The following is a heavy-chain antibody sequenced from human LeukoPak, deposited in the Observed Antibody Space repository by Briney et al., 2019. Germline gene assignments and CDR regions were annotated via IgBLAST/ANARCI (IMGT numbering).Heavy chain of an antibody. CDR2: IKQDGSEK. CDR3: ARRRAVIPNTWFDL. CDR1: RFTFSNYW. J-gene: IGHJ5*02. V-gene: IGHV3-7*05. Sequence: PGGSLRLSCAASRFTFSNYWMSWVRQAPGKGLEWVANIKQDGSEKYYVASVKGRFTISRDNAKNSLYLQMNTLRAEDTAVYYCARRRAVIPNTWFDLWGQGTLVTVSS. D-gene: IGHD3-22*01.